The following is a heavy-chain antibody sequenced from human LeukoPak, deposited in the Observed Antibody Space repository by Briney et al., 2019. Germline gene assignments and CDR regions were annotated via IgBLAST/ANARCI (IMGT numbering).Heavy chain of an antibody. CDR3: ARGPQSISSAGPYYFDY. CDR1: GFTFRDYS. Sequence: GGSLRLSCAASGFTFRDYSMNWVRQVPRKGLEWVSSISFGSSYIYYADSVMGRFTISRDNAKSSLYLQMNSLRAEDTAVYYCARGPQSISSAGPYYFDYWGQGALVTVSS. D-gene: IGHD6-13*01. V-gene: IGHV3-21*01. CDR2: ISFGSSYI. J-gene: IGHJ4*02.